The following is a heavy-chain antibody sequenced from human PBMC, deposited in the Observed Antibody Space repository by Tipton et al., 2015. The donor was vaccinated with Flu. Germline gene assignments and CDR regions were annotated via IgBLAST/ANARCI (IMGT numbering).Heavy chain of an antibody. CDR3: ASYDPPYYLSS. J-gene: IGHJ4*02. Sequence: QLVQSGAEVKPSQTLSLTCAVSDGAVTSGSYYWTWVRQHPEKGLEWIGHIDYSGTPEYNPSLRSRVSTSLDTSKNQFSLRLRSMTAADTAIYYCASYDPPYYLSSWGQGTLVTVSS. CDR1: DGAVTSGSYY. V-gene: IGHV4-31*11. D-gene: IGHD1-26*01. CDR2: IDYSGTP.